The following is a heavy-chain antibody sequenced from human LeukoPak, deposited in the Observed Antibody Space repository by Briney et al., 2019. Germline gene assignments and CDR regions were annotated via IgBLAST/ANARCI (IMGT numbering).Heavy chain of an antibody. Sequence: ASVKVSCKTSGGTFSSFAVSWVRQAPGGGLEWMGRIIPLLGTPNYAQKFQGRVTITADKATTTVYLEVSGLRSEDTATYYCAREESQYYYDESGYALAYWGQGTLVTVSS. CDR3: AREESQYYYDESGYALAY. V-gene: IGHV1-69*04. CDR2: IIPLLGTP. CDR1: GGTFSSFA. D-gene: IGHD3-22*01. J-gene: IGHJ4*02.